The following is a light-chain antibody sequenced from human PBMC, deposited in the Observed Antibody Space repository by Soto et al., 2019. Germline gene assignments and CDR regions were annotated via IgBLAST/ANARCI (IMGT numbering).Light chain of an antibody. J-gene: IGKJ1*01. CDR2: GAS. V-gene: IGKV3-20*01. Sequence: IVLTPSPATLSVSPGARATLSCRASQSISSKLAWYQQKPGQAPRLLISGASNRATDIPDRFSGSGSGTDFTLVISRVGPEDSAVYYCQQYGNSPRTFGQGTKVDIK. CDR3: QQYGNSPRT. CDR1: QSISSK.